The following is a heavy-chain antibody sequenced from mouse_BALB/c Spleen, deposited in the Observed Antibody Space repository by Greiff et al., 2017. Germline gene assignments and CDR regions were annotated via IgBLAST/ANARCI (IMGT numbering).Heavy chain of an antibody. CDR2: IDPYNGGT. CDR1: GYAFTSYN. Sequence: VQLKQSGPELVKPGASVKVSCKASGYAFTSYNMYWVKQSHGKSLEWIGYIDPYNGGTSYNQKFKGKATLTVDKSSSTAYMHLNSLTSEDSAVYYCARSRGYGNYVGYAMDYWGQGTSVTVAS. D-gene: IGHD2-10*02. CDR3: ARSRGYGNYVGYAMDY. V-gene: IGHV1S135*01. J-gene: IGHJ4*01.